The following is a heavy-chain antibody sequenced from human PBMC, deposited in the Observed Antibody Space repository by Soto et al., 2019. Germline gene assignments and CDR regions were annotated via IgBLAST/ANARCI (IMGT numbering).Heavy chain of an antibody. V-gene: IGHV1-69*13. CDR1: GGTFSSYA. CDR3: ARNNDFWSGTYGMDV. J-gene: IGHJ6*02. Sequence: ASVKVSCKASGGTFSSYAISWVRQAPGQGLEWMGGIIPIFGTANYAQKLQGRVTITADESTSTAYIELCSLRSEDTAVYYCARNNDFWSGTYGMDVWGQGTTVTVSS. D-gene: IGHD3-3*01. CDR2: IIPIFGTA.